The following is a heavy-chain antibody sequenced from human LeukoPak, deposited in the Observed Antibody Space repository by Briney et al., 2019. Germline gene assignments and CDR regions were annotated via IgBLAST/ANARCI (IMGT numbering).Heavy chain of an antibody. CDR1: GFTFSSYA. Sequence: GGSLRLSCAASGFTFSSYAMHWVRQAPGKGLEWMAVISYDGSNKYYADSVKGRFTISRDNSKNTLYLQMNSLRAEDTAAYYCARGSYSSGRTAWFDPWGQGTLVTVSS. J-gene: IGHJ5*02. CDR3: ARGSYSSGRTAWFDP. D-gene: IGHD6-19*01. CDR2: ISYDGSNK. V-gene: IGHV3-30-3*01.